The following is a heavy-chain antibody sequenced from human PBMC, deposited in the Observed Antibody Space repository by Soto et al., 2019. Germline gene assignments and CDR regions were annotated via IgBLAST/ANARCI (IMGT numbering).Heavy chain of an antibody. J-gene: IGHJ3*02. D-gene: IGHD4-17*01. Sequence: PSETLSLTCTVSGGSISSDFWSWIRQPPGKGLEWIGYIYYSGSTYYNPSLKSRVTMSVDTSKNQFSLKLSSVTAVDTAVYYCARKNGVLDAFDIWGQGTMVTVSS. CDR1: GGSISSDF. CDR2: IYYSGST. CDR3: ARKNGVLDAFDI. V-gene: IGHV4-59*04.